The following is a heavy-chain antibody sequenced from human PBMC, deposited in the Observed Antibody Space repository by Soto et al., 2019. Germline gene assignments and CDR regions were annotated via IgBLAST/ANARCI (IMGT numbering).Heavy chain of an antibody. V-gene: IGHV1-3*01. CDR3: ARDAEVVVVAATPFISWFDP. Sequence: QVQLVQSGAEVKKPGASVKVSCKASGYTFTSYAMHWVRQAPGQRLEWMGWINAGNCNTKYSQKFQVRVTITRDTSASTAYMELSSLRSEDTAVYYCARDAEVVVVAATPFISWFDPWGQGTLVTVSS. J-gene: IGHJ5*02. D-gene: IGHD2-15*01. CDR2: INAGNCNT. CDR1: GYTFTSYA.